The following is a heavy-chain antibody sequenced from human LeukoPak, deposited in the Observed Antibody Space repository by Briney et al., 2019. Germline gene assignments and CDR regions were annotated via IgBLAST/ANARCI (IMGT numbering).Heavy chain of an antibody. CDR3: ARSPIVRYYYYYYYMDV. CDR2: IYYSGST. J-gene: IGHJ6*03. Sequence: PSETLSLTCTVSGGSISSHYWSWIRQPPGKGLEWIGYIYYSGSTNYNPSLKSRVTISVDTSKNQFSLKLSSVTAADTAVYYCARSPIVRYYYYYYYMDVWGKGTTVTVSS. D-gene: IGHD3-16*02. V-gene: IGHV4-59*11. CDR1: GGSISSHY.